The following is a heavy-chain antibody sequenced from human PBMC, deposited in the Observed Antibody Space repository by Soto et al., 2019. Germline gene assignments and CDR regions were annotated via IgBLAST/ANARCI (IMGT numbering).Heavy chain of an antibody. V-gene: IGHV4-39*02. CDR3: ARDGETIAARPYGMDV. CDR2: IYYSGST. J-gene: IGHJ6*02. CDR1: GGSISSSSYY. Sequence: PSETLSLTCTVSGGSISSSSYYWGWIRQPPGKGLEWIGSIYYSGSTYYNPSLKSRVTISVDTSKNQFSLKLSSVTAADTAVYYCARDGETIAARPYGMDVWGQGNTVTVSS. D-gene: IGHD6-6*01.